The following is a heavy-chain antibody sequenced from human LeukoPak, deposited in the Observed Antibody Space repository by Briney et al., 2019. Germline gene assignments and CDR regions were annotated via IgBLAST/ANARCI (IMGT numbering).Heavy chain of an antibody. CDR2: ISGSGGST. Sequence: GGSLRLSCAASGFTFSSYAMSWVRQAPGKGLEWVSAISGSGGSTYYADSVKGRFTISRDNSKNTLYLQMNSLRPEDTAVYYCAKSPDYDYVWGSYRYFDYWGQGTLVTVSS. D-gene: IGHD3-16*02. CDR3: AKSPDYDYVWGSYRYFDY. CDR1: GFTFSSYA. J-gene: IGHJ4*02. V-gene: IGHV3-23*01.